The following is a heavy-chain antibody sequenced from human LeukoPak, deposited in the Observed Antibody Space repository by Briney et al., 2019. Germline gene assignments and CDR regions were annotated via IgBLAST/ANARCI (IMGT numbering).Heavy chain of an antibody. D-gene: IGHD4-17*01. CDR1: GFTFSSYG. Sequence: PGGSLRLSCAASGFTFSSYGMHWVRQAPGKGLGWVAVISYDGSNKYYADSVKGRFTISRDNSKNTLYLQMNSLRAVDTAVYYCAKGATVIHWGQGTLVTVSS. J-gene: IGHJ4*02. CDR2: ISYDGSNK. V-gene: IGHV3-30*18. CDR3: AKGATVIH.